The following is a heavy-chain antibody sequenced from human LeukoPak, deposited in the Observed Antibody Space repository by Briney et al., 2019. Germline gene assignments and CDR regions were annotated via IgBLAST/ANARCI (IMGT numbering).Heavy chain of an antibody. V-gene: IGHV4-59*01. Sequence: AGTLSLTCPVSGCSISSYFWSWIRQPPGKGLEWMAYIYYSGSTNYNPSLKSRVTVSVDTSKNQFSLKLSSVTAADTAVYYCARGAGNYYFYGMDVWGQGTTVTVSS. CDR3: ARGAGNYYFYGMDV. CDR2: IYYSGST. CDR1: GCSISSYF. J-gene: IGHJ6*02.